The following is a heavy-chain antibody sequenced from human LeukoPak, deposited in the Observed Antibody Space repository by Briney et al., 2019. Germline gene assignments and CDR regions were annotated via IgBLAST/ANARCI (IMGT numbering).Heavy chain of an antibody. Sequence: SVKVSCKASGGTFSSYAISWVRQAPGQGLEWMGGIIPMFDTADNAQKFQGRVTITTDESTSTVYMELSSLTSEDTAVYYCARLGCSDVSCYKYYFDYWGQRTLVTVSS. D-gene: IGHD2-15*01. J-gene: IGHJ4*02. CDR2: IIPMFDTA. V-gene: IGHV1-69*05. CDR3: ARLGCSDVSCYKYYFDY. CDR1: GGTFSSYA.